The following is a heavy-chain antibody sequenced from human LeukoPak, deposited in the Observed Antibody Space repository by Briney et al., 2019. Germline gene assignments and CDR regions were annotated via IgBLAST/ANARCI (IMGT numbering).Heavy chain of an antibody. CDR1: GFTFSNYA. V-gene: IGHV3-23*01. J-gene: IGHJ3*02. CDR2: INGSGGRT. Sequence: GGSLRLSCAASGFTFSNYAMSWVRQAPGKGLEWVSDINGSGGRTYYADSVKGRFTISRDNSKNTLYLQMNSLRTEDTAVYYCAREKYCTNGVCYLDDAFDIWGQGTMVTVSS. CDR3: AREKYCTNGVCYLDDAFDI. D-gene: IGHD2-8*01.